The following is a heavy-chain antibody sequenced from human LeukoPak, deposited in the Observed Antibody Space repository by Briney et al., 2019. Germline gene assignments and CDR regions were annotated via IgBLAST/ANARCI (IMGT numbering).Heavy chain of an antibody. CDR3: TTSQVVITNGGA. J-gene: IGHJ5*02. CDR1: GFTFSNAW. D-gene: IGHD3-22*01. V-gene: IGHV3-15*01. Sequence: GGSLRLSCAASGFTFSNAWMNWVRQAPGKGLEWVGRIKSKTDGGTTDYAAPLKGRFTISRDDSKNTLYLQMNGLKTEDTAVYYCTTSQVVITNGGAWGQGTLATVSS. CDR2: IKSKTDGGTT.